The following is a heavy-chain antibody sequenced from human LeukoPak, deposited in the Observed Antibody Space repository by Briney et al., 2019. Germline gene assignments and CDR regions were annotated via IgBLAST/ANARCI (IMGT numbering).Heavy chain of an antibody. CDR1: GFTFSSYA. CDR3: ARSSHIVVVPAAISFDY. J-gene: IGHJ4*02. Sequence: AGGSLRLSCAASGFTFSSYAMSWVRQAPGKGLEWVSAISGSGGSTYYADSVKGRFTISGDNSKNTLYLQMNSLRAEDTAVYYCARSSHIVVVPAAISFDYWGQGTLVTVSS. D-gene: IGHD2-2*01. V-gene: IGHV3-23*01. CDR2: ISGSGGST.